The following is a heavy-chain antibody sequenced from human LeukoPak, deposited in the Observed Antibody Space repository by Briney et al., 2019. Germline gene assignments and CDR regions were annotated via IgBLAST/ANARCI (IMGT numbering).Heavy chain of an antibody. D-gene: IGHD6-13*01. V-gene: IGHV4-59*01. CDR2: IYYSGST. J-gene: IGHJ4*02. Sequence: SETLSLTCAVSGGSISSYYWSWIRQPPGKGLEWIGYIYYSGSTNYNPSLKSRVTISVDTSKNQFSLKLSSVTAADTAVYYCARDIAATGTILYSYFDYWGQGTLVTVSS. CDR3: ARDIAATGTILYSYFDY. CDR1: GGSISSYY.